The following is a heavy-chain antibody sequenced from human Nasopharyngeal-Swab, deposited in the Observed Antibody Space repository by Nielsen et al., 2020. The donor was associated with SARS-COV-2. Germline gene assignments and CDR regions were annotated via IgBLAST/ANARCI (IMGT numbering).Heavy chain of an antibody. CDR3: ARLISGSGPFDP. J-gene: IGHJ5*02. CDR1: GYSFTNYW. CDR2: IDPRDSYI. V-gene: IGHV5-10-1*01. Sequence: GESLKISCKGSGYSFTNYWIVWVRQMPGKGLEWMGTIDPRDSYITYSPSFQGHVTISTDKSINTAYLQWSSLKALDTAMYYCARLISGSGPFDPWGQGTLVTVSS. D-gene: IGHD3-10*01.